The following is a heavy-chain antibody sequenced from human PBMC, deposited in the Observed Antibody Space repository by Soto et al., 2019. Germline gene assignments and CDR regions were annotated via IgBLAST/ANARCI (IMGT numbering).Heavy chain of an antibody. CDR3: VCFECGRTAVVTAMGANGY. Sequence: VQLVASGGGLVQPGGSLRLSCAASGFTLSSYWMHWVRQSPGKGLVWVSRVNSDESVTSYADSVKGRFTISRDDAKNTLYLQMSSLRVEDTALYYCVCFECGRTAVVTAMGANGYWGQGTLVTVSS. J-gene: IGHJ4*02. CDR1: GFTLSSYW. CDR2: VNSDESVT. V-gene: IGHV3-74*01. D-gene: IGHD2-21*02.